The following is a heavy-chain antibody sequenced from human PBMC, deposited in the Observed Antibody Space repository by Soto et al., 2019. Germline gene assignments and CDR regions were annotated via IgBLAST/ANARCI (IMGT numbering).Heavy chain of an antibody. Sequence: GGSLRLSCAASGFTFSSYEMNWVRQAPGKGLEWVSYISSSGSTIYYADSVKGRFTISRDNAKNSLYLQMNSLRAEDTAVYYCARVLGTSPAFDYWGQGTLVTVS. J-gene: IGHJ4*02. CDR1: GFTFSSYE. V-gene: IGHV3-48*03. CDR3: ARVLGTSPAFDY. D-gene: IGHD3-3*02. CDR2: ISSSGSTI.